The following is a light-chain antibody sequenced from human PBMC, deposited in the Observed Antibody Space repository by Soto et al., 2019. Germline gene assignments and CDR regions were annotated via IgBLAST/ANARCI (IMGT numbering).Light chain of an antibody. CDR3: SSYTTSGTYV. CDR1: SSDVGGHKY. CDR2: EVS. J-gene: IGLJ1*01. Sequence: QSALTQPASVSGSPGQSITISCTGTSSDVGGHKYVSWFQQHPGQAPKLMIYEVSNRPSGVSNRFSGSKSGSTASLTISGLQAEDEADYYCSSYTTSGTYVFGTGTKLTVL. V-gene: IGLV2-14*01.